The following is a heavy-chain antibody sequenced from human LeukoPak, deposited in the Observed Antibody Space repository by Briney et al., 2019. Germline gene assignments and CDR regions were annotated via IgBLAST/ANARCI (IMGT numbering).Heavy chain of an antibody. D-gene: IGHD6-6*01. Sequence: SGGSLRLSCAASGFTFSSYWMHWVRQAPGKGLVWVSRINSDGSSTSYADSVRGRFTISRDNAKNTLYLQMNSLRAEDTAVYYCAKEYSSSSVDYWGQGTLVTVSS. V-gene: IGHV3-74*01. CDR1: GFTFSSYW. J-gene: IGHJ4*02. CDR2: INSDGSST. CDR3: AKEYSSSSVDY.